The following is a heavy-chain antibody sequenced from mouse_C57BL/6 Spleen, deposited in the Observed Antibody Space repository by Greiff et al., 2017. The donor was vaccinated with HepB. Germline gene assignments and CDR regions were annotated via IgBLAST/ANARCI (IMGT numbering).Heavy chain of an antibody. J-gene: IGHJ2*01. Sequence: EVKVEESGPGLVKPSQSLSLTCSVTGYSITSGYYWNWIRQFPGNKLEWMGYISYDGSNNYNPSLKNRISITRDTSKNQFFLKLNSVTTEDTATYYCATPFFDYWGQGTTLTVSS. CDR1: GYSITSGYY. CDR3: ATPFFDY. V-gene: IGHV3-6*01. CDR2: ISYDGSN.